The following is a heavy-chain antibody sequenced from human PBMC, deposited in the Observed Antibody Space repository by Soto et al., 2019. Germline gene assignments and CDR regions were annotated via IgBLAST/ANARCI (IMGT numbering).Heavy chain of an antibody. Sequence: QVQLVESGGGVVQPGRSLRLSCAASGFTFSHYAMHWVRQAPGKWLEWVALMSYDGSNEYYADSVKGRFTISRDNSKNTLYLQMNSLRAEDTAVYYCAKDGSHNFDYWGHGTLVTFSS. CDR2: MSYDGSNE. J-gene: IGHJ4*01. CDR1: GFTFSHYA. D-gene: IGHD1-26*01. CDR3: AKDGSHNFDY. V-gene: IGHV3-30*18.